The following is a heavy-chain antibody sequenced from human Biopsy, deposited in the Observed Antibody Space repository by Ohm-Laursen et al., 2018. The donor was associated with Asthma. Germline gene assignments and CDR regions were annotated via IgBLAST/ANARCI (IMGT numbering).Heavy chain of an antibody. CDR3: ARGGYCTSPTCPWGRYATDV. V-gene: IGHV3-7*01. Sequence: SLRLSCAASGFTFSSYWMCWVRQAPGKGLEWVANIKKDGSEKYYVDSVKGRFTISRDNAKNSLYLHMNSLRAKDTAVYYCARGGYCTSPTCPWGRYATDVWGQGTTVTVSS. CDR2: IKKDGSEK. D-gene: IGHD2-2*01. CDR1: GFTFSSYW. J-gene: IGHJ6*02.